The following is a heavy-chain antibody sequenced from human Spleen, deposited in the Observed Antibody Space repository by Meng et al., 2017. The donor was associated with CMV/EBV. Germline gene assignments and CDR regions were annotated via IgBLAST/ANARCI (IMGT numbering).Heavy chain of an antibody. J-gene: IGHJ3*01. D-gene: IGHD2-2*01. CDR2: ISSSGSTI. Sequence: LSLTCAAFGFTFSDYYMSWIRQAPGKGLEWVSYISSSGSTIYYADSVKGRFTISRDNAKNFLYLQMNSLRAEDTALYYCARGGCSTTSCYPDAFDVWGRGTMVTVSS. CDR1: GFTFSDYY. V-gene: IGHV3-11*01. CDR3: ARGGCSTTSCYPDAFDV.